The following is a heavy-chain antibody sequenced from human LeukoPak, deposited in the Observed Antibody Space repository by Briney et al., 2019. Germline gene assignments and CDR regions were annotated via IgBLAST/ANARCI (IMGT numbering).Heavy chain of an antibody. Sequence: GGSLRLSCTASGFTFGDYAMSWFRQAPGKGLEWVSGITFTGGSTYYADSVKGRFTISRDNSRNTVFLQMNSLRAEDTAVYYCAKDLVGGSTTFLDYWGQGTLVTVSS. J-gene: IGHJ4*02. V-gene: IGHV3-23*01. D-gene: IGHD2/OR15-2a*01. CDR1: GFTFGDYA. CDR2: ITFTGGST. CDR3: AKDLVGGSTTFLDY.